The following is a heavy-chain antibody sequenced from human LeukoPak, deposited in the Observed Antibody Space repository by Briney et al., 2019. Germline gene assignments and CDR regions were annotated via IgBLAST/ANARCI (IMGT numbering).Heavy chain of an antibody. D-gene: IGHD5-24*01. Sequence: GGSLRLSCAASGFTFSDHYMDWVRQAPGEGLEWVGRARNKANSYTTEYAASVKGRFTISRDDSKRSLYLQMDSLKTEDTAVYYCARDRPQMATTKHGYWGQGTLVTVSS. CDR2: ARNKANSYTT. CDR3: ARDRPQMATTKHGY. CDR1: GFTFSDHY. V-gene: IGHV3-72*01. J-gene: IGHJ4*02.